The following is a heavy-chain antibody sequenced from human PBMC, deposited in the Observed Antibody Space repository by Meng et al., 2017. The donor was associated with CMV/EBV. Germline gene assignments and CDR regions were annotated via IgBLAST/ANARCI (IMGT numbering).Heavy chain of an antibody. Sequence: ASVKVSCKVSGYTLTELSMHWVRQAPGKGLEWMGGFDPEDGETIYAQKFQGRVTMTEDTSTDTAYMELSSLRSEDTDVYYCATDFYCSSTSCSTGYYYYGMDVWGQGTTVTVSS. D-gene: IGHD2-2*01. CDR1: GYTLTELS. CDR2: FDPEDGET. CDR3: ATDFYCSSTSCSTGYYYYGMDV. V-gene: IGHV1-24*01. J-gene: IGHJ6*02.